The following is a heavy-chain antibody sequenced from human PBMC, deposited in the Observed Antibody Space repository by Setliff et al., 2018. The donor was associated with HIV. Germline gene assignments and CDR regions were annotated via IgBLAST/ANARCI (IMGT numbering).Heavy chain of an antibody. Sequence: GGSLRLSCAASGFTFSSYSMNWVRQVPGKGLEWVSSISSSSSYIYYADSVKGRFTISRDNAKNSLYLQLNSLRPEDTAVYYCARDKDEDYGSTSFDYWGQGILVTVSS. J-gene: IGHJ4*02. CDR1: GFTFSSYS. CDR2: ISSSSSYI. V-gene: IGHV3-21*04. D-gene: IGHD4-17*01. CDR3: ARDKDEDYGSTSFDY.